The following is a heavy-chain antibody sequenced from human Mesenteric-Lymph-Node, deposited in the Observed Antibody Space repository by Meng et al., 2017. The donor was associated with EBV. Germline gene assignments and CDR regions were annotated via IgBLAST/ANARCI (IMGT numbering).Heavy chain of an antibody. J-gene: IGHJ5*01. Sequence: QVQLQESGPGLVKPSGTLSLTCAVSGGSIVTTNWWSWVRQPPGKGLEWIGEIYHSGSTLYNPSLKSRVTILVDKSENHFTLELTSLTAADTAVYYCARGSYYAGTPFDSWGQGTLVTVSS. CDR3: ARGSYYAGTPFDS. CDR2: IYHSGST. D-gene: IGHD3-10*01. V-gene: IGHV4-4*02. CDR1: GGSIVTTNW.